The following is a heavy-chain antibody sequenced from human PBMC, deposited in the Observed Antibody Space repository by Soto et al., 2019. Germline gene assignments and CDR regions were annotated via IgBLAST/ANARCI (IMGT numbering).Heavy chain of an antibody. CDR1: GFNPRTYS. J-gene: IGHJ6*02. Sequence: GGSRRLSCAASGFNPRTYSMSWVRQSPGKGLEWVATIKKDGSEKYYVDSVKGRFTISGDNARNSLYLKMNRIRADDTFVYYCARAFENYYYARTGYYFPYYYGSDVWGQGTTVTV. CDR2: IKKDGSEK. V-gene: IGHV3-7*04. CDR3: ARAFENYYYARTGYYFPYYYGSDV. D-gene: IGHD3-22*01.